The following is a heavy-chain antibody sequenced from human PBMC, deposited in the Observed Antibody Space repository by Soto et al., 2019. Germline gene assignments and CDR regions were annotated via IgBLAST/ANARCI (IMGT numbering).Heavy chain of an antibody. V-gene: IGHV4-31*03. D-gene: IGHD5-12*01. CDR3: ARGRSGYDFDY. J-gene: IGHJ4*02. CDR1: GGSISSGGYY. Sequence: PSETLYLTCTVSGGSISSGGYYWSWIRQHPGKGLEWIGYIYYSGSTYYNPSLKSRVTISVDTSKNQFSLKLSSVTAADTAVYYCARGRSGYDFDYWGQGTLVTVSS. CDR2: IYYSGST.